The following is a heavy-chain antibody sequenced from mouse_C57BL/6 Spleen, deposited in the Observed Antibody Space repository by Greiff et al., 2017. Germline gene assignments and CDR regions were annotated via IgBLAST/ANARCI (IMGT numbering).Heavy chain of an antibody. CDR3: ARPAYSNYLFAY. V-gene: IGHV5-17*01. CDR1: GFTFSDYG. J-gene: IGHJ3*01. D-gene: IGHD2-5*01. Sequence: DVMLVESGGGLVKPGGSLKLSCAASGFTFSDYGMHWVRQAPEKGLEWVAYISSGSSTIYYADTVKGRFTISRDNAKNTLFLQMTSLRSEDTAMYYCARPAYSNYLFAYWGQGTLVTVSA. CDR2: ISSGSSTI.